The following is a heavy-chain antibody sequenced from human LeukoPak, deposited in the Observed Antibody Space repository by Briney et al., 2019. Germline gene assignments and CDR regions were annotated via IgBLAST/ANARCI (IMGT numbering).Heavy chain of an antibody. CDR3: ARDQAAAGVGGY. J-gene: IGHJ4*02. D-gene: IGHD6-13*01. CDR2: IIPILGIA. Sequence: SVKVSCKASGGTFSSYAISWVRQAPGQGLEWMGRIIPILGIANYAQKFQGRVTITADKSTSTAYMELSSLRSEDTAVYYCARDQAAAGVGGYWGQGTLVTVSS. V-gene: IGHV1-69*04. CDR1: GGTFSSYA.